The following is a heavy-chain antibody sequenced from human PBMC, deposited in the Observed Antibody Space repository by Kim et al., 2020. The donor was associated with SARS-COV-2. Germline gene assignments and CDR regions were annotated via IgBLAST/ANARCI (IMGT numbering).Heavy chain of an antibody. CDR2: ISAYNGNT. CDR1: GYTFTSYG. Sequence: ASVKVSCKASGYTFTSYGISWVRQAPGQGLEWMGWISAYNGNTNYAQKLQGRVTMTTDTSTSTAYMELRSLRSDDTAVYYCARVSYSGYDPRTDFDYWGQGTLVTVSS. CDR3: ARVSYSGYDPRTDFDY. D-gene: IGHD5-12*01. J-gene: IGHJ4*02. V-gene: IGHV1-18*04.